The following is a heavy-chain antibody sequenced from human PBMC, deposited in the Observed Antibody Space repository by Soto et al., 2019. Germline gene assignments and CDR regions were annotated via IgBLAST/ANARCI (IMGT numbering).Heavy chain of an antibody. D-gene: IGHD2-2*01. CDR2: ISYDGSNK. J-gene: IGHJ1*01. V-gene: IGHV3-30*18. Sequence: QVQLVESGGGVVQPGRSLRLSCAASGFTFSSYGMHWVRQAPGKGLEWVAVISYDGSNKYYADSVKGRFTISRDNSKNTLYLHMNSLRAEDTAVYYCAKDRCSSTSCYDGYFQHWGQGTLVTVSS. CDR1: GFTFSSYG. CDR3: AKDRCSSTSCYDGYFQH.